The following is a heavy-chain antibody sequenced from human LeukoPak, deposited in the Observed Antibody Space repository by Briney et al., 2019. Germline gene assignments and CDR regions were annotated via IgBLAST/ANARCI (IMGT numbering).Heavy chain of an antibody. J-gene: IGHJ4*02. CDR1: GYTFTSYY. CDR2: INPSGGST. D-gene: IGHD6-13*01. CDR3: ARDSGMKQQLDYFDY. V-gene: IGHV1-46*01. Sequence: GASVKVSCKASGYTFTSYYMHWVRQAPGQGLEWMGIINPSGGSTSYTQKFQGRVAMTRDTSTSTVFMELSSLRSEDTAVYYCARDSGMKQQLDYFDYWGQGTLDTVSS.